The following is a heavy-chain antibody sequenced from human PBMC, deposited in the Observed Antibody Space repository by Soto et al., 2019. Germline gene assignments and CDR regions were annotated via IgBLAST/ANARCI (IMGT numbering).Heavy chain of an antibody. D-gene: IGHD4-4*01. V-gene: IGHV3-48*01. J-gene: IGHJ6*03. CDR3: ARDGIYSNYASHFLYMDV. Sequence: EVQLVESGGGLVQPGGSLRLSCAASGFDFSTYSINWVRQAPGKGLEWVSYISRSSTTMYFADSLKGRFTISRDNAKNSVFLQMSSLRAEDTGVYYCARDGIYSNYASHFLYMDVWGKRTTVTVSS. CDR2: ISRSSTTM. CDR1: GFDFSTYS.